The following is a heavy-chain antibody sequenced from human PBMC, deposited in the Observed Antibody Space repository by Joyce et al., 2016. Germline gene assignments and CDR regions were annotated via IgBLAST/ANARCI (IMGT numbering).Heavy chain of an antibody. CDR3: AMEYSSGWFD. Sequence: EVQLLESGGGLVQPGESRRLSCAASGFTFSWFNMNWVRQAPGKGLEWFSGISGSGDRTYYTDSVRGRFSISRDNARNTLYLQLNSLRVGDTAMYYCAMEYSSGWFDWGHGTLLTVSS. D-gene: IGHD6-19*01. V-gene: IGHV3-23*01. CDR2: ISGSGDRT. CDR1: GFTFSWFN. J-gene: IGHJ4*01.